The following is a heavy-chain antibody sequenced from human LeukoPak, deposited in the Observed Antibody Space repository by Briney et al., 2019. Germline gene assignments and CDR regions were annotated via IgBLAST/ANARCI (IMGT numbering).Heavy chain of an antibody. Sequence: PGGSLRLSCAASGFTFSSYAMHWVRQAPGKGLEWVAVISYDGSNKYYADSVKGRFTISRDNAKNSLYLQMNSLRAEDTAVYYCAREWTLDYWGQGTLVTVSS. V-gene: IGHV3-30-3*01. CDR3: AREWTLDY. CDR1: GFTFSSYA. J-gene: IGHJ4*02. D-gene: IGHD5-12*01. CDR2: ISYDGSNK.